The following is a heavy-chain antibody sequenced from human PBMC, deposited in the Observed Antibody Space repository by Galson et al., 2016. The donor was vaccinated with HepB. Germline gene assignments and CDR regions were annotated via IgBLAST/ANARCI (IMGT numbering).Heavy chain of an antibody. Sequence: SLRLSCAASGFTFSSYWMHWVRQAPGKWLMWVSRINSDGSSPSYADSVKGRFTISRDHPKNTLYLQMHSLSAEDTAVYYCARSLRLYCSGGSCTTSYYGMDVWGKGTTVTVSS. CDR1: GFTFSSYW. CDR2: INSDGSSP. D-gene: IGHD2-15*01. CDR3: ARSLRLYCSGGSCTTSYYGMDV. V-gene: IGHV3-74*01. J-gene: IGHJ6*04.